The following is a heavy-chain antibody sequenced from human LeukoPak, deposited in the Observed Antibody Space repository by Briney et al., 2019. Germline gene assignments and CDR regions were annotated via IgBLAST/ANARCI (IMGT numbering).Heavy chain of an antibody. J-gene: IGHJ4*02. CDR3: VVVIPPLNY. CDR2: ISYDGSNK. V-gene: IGHV3-30*04. D-gene: IGHD3-22*01. CDR1: GFTFSSYA. Sequence: GGSLRLSCAASGFTFSSYAMHWVRQAPGKGLEWVAVISYDGSNKYYADSVKGRFTISRDNSKNTLYLQMNSLRAEDTAVYYGVVVIPPLNYWGQGTLVTVSS.